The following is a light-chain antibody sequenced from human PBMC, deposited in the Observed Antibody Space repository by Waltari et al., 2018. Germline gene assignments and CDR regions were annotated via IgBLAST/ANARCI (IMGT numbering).Light chain of an antibody. CDR1: SGHSSFV. J-gene: IGLJ2*01. CDR2: LNTDGGH. CDR3: QTWGTGIVV. Sequence: QLVLTHPPSASASLGASVKLTGTLSSGHSSFVIAWHQQQPGKGPRYLMTLNTDGGHTKRDGIPDRFSGSTSGAERYLTIASLQSEDEADYFCQTWGTGIVVFGGGTKLTVL. V-gene: IGLV4-69*01.